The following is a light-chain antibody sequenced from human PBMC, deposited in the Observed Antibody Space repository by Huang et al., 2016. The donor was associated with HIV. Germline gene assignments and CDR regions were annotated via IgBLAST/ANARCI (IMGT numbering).Light chain of an antibody. Sequence: IQMTQSPASLSACVGDRVTISCQENQDIRSYLNWYQQKPGKAPRILIYGASNLQAGVPSMFSGNGSGTDFTITISSLQSEDIATYYCQQYDSLYTFGQGTRLEIK. CDR3: QQYDSLYT. J-gene: IGKJ2*01. CDR1: QDIRSY. CDR2: GAS. V-gene: IGKV1-33*01.